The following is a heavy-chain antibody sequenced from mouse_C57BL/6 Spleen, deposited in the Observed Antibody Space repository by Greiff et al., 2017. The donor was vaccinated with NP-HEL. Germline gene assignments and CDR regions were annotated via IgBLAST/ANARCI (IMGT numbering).Heavy chain of an antibody. CDR1: GFNIKNTY. CDR2: IDPANGNT. V-gene: IGHV14-3*01. D-gene: IGHD1-1*01. CDR3: ASPYGSSYPYYYAMDY. Sequence: VHVKQSVAELVRPGASVKLSCTASGFNIKNTYMHWVKQRPEQGLEWIGRIDPANGNTKYAPKFQGKATITADTSSNTAYLQLSSLTSEDTAIYYCASPYGSSYPYYYAMDYWGQGTSVTVSS. J-gene: IGHJ4*01.